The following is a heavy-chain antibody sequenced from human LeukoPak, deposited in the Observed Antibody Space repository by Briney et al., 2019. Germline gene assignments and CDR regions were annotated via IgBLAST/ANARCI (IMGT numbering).Heavy chain of an antibody. V-gene: IGHV1-69*06. J-gene: IGHJ3*02. CDR3: ARAPYYYDSSGYCAFDI. CDR2: IIPIFGTA. D-gene: IGHD3-22*01. CDR1: GYTLTSYG. Sequence: GASVKVSCKASGYTLTSYGISWVRQAPGQGLEWMGGIIPIFGTANYAQRFQGRVTITADKSTSTAYMELSSLRSEDTAVYYCARAPYYYDSSGYCAFDIWGQGTMVTVSS.